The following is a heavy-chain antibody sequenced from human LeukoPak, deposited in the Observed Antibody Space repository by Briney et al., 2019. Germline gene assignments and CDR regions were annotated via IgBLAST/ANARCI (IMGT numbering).Heavy chain of an antibody. D-gene: IGHD2-21*01. CDR3: ARGFRVFDY. Sequence: SETLSLTCAVYGGSFSGYYWSWIRQPPGKGLEWIGEINHSGSTNYNPSLKSRVTISADTSKNQSSLKLSSVTAADTAVYYCARGFRVFDYWGQGTLVTVSS. CDR2: INHSGST. V-gene: IGHV4-34*01. J-gene: IGHJ4*02. CDR1: GGSFSGYY.